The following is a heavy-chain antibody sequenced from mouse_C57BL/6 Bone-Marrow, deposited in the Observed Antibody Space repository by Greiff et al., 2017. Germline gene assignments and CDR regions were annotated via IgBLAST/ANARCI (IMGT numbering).Heavy chain of an antibody. CDR3: ARDDGYYKAMDY. J-gene: IGHJ4*01. Sequence: DVMLVESGGGLVQSGRSLRLSCATSGFTFSDFYMEWVRQAPGKGLEWIAASRNKANDYTTEYSASVKGRFIVSRDTSQSILYLQMNALRAEDTAIYYCARDDGYYKAMDYWGQGTSVTVSS. CDR1: GFTFSDFY. CDR2: SRNKANDYTT. V-gene: IGHV7-1*01. D-gene: IGHD2-3*01.